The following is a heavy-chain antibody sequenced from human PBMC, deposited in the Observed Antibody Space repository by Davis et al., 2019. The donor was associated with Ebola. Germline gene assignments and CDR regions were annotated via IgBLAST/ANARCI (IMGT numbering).Heavy chain of an antibody. CDR1: GYTFNGYY. V-gene: IGHV1-2*06. Sequence: ASVKVSCKASGYTFNGYYMHWVRQAPGQGLEWMGRINPNSGGTNYAQKFQGRVTMTRDTSISTAYMELSRLRSDDTAVYYCAREYDSSGFLAWAPHPGAFDIWGQGTMVTVSS. CDR2: INPNSGGT. J-gene: IGHJ3*02. D-gene: IGHD3-22*01. CDR3: AREYDSSGFLAWAPHPGAFDI.